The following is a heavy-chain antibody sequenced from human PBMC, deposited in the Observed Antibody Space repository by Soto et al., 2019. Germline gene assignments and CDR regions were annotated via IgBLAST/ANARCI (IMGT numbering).Heavy chain of an antibody. J-gene: IGHJ4*02. D-gene: IGHD2-2*01. CDR3: ARSVVVPAAPDY. Sequence: GASVKVSCKASGYTFTSYDINWVRQATGQGLEWMGWMNPNSGNTGYSQKFQGRVTITRDTSASTAYMELSSLRSEDTAVYYCARSVVVPAAPDYWGQGTLVTVSS. CDR2: MNPNSGNT. V-gene: IGHV1-8*01. CDR1: GYTFTSYD.